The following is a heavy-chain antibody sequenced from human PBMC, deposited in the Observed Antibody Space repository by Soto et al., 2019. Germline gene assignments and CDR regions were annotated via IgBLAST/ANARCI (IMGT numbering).Heavy chain of an antibody. V-gene: IGHV3-23*01. CDR3: AKDALRYFDWLYSPAPFDY. CDR2: ISGSGGST. CDR1: GFTFSSYA. Sequence: VGSLRLSCAASGFTFSSYAMSWVRQAPGKGLEWVSAISGSGGSTYYADSVKGRFTISRDNSKNTLYLQMNSLRAEDTAVYYCAKDALRYFDWLYSPAPFDYWGQGTLVTVSS. D-gene: IGHD3-9*01. J-gene: IGHJ4*02.